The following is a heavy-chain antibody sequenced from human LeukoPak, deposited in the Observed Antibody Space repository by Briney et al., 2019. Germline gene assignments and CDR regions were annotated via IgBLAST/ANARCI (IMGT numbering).Heavy chain of an antibody. Sequence: PSETLSLTCTVSGDSISSSSYYWGWIRQPPGKELEWIGSIYYSGSTYYNPSLNSRVTISVDTSQNQFSLKLSSVTAADTAVYYCARDYLGGNPDAFDIWGQGTTVTVSS. J-gene: IGHJ3*02. D-gene: IGHD4-23*01. CDR3: ARDYLGGNPDAFDI. CDR2: IYYSGST. CDR1: GDSISSSSYY. V-gene: IGHV4-39*07.